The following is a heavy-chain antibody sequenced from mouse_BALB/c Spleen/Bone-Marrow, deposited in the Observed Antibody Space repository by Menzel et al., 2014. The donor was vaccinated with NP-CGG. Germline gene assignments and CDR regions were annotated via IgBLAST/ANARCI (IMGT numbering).Heavy chain of an antibody. J-gene: IGHJ2*01. CDR1: GYTFTRYW. CDR2: INPSNGRT. CDR3: AREAYYGPDY. Sequence: VQLQQSGAELVKPGASVKLSCKASGYTFTRYWMEWVKQRPGQGLEWIGEINPSNGRTNYNEKFKSKATLTVDKSSSTAHTQLSSLISEDSAVYYCAREAYYGPDYWGQGTTLTVSS. V-gene: IGHV1S81*02. D-gene: IGHD1-2*01.